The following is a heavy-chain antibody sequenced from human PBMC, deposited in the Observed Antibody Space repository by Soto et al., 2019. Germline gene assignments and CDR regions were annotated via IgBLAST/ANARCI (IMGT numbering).Heavy chain of an antibody. CDR1: GGSISSGGYS. Sequence: SETLSLTCAVPGGSISSGGYSWSWIRQPPGKGLEWIGYIYHSGSTYYNPSLKSRVTISVDRSKNQFSLKLSSVTAADTAVDYCGRVPSPWGQGTLVTVSS. V-gene: IGHV4-30-2*01. CDR2: IYHSGST. CDR3: GRVPSP. J-gene: IGHJ5*02.